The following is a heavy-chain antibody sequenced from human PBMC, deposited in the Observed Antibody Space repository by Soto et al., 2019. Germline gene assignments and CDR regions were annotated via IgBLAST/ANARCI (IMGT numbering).Heavy chain of an antibody. CDR3: VRPYYSSSWFPFDR. V-gene: IGHV3-11*01. CDR1: GFDFGDYY. Sequence: GSLRLSCPASGFDFGDYYMSWIRQAPGKGLEWVSYIDSDDGTTYYTDSVKGRFTISRDNAKNSLYLQTNSLRVEDTALYYCVRPYYSSSWFPFDRRGQGTLVTVSS. D-gene: IGHD6-13*01. CDR2: IDSDDGTT. J-gene: IGHJ4*02.